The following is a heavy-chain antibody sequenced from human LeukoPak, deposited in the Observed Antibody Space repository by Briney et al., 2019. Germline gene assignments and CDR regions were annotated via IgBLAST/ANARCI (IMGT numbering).Heavy chain of an antibody. Sequence: SETLSLTCAVSDDSFSSHYWTWIRQPAGKGLEWIGRIYVSGSTNYNPSLKSRVTMSVDTSKNQISLKLSSVTAADTAVYYCARDMMAIIGYYYLMDVWGQGTTVTVSS. CDR1: DDSFSSHY. CDR3: ARDMMAIIGYYYLMDV. CDR2: IYVSGST. D-gene: IGHD3-16*01. J-gene: IGHJ6*02. V-gene: IGHV4-4*07.